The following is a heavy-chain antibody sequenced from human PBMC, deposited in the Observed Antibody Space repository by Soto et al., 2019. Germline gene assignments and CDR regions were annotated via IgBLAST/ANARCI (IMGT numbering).Heavy chain of an antibody. CDR2: IKSKGNGGTA. CDR1: VFTINNAC. D-gene: IGHD1-26*01. V-gene: IGHV3-15*01. CDR3: ITTYSGTPARPYLDL. Sequence: GYLRLSCAASVFTINNACMSWVRQAPGNGLEWVCRIKSKGNGGTADYAAPVKGRFTISRDDSKNMLYLQMNSLKTEDTAVYYCITTYSGTPARPYLDLWGQGTPVTVSS. J-gene: IGHJ4*02.